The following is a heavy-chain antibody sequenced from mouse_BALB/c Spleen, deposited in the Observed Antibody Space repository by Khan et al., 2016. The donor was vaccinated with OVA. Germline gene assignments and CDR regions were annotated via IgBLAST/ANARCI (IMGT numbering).Heavy chain of an antibody. D-gene: IGHD1-1*01. CDR3: ARGNYYGYYFDY. J-gene: IGHJ2*01. CDR1: GYSITSCYA. Sequence: EVQLQESGPGLVKPSQSLSLTCTVTGYSITSCYAWNWIRQFPGNKLEWMGYISYSGGTSYNPSLKSRISITRDTSTNQFFLQLNSVTSEDTATFYCARGNYYGYYFDYWGQGTTLTVSS. CDR2: ISYSGGT. V-gene: IGHV3-2*02.